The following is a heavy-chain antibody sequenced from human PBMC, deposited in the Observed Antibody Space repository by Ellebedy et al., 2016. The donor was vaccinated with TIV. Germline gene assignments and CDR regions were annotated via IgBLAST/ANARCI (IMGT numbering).Heavy chain of an antibody. V-gene: IGHV4-39*07. CDR2: IYYSGST. Sequence: MPGGSLRLSCTVSGGSISNSDYYWDWIRQPPGKGLEWIGSIYYSGSTYYNPSLKSRVTISVDTSKNQFSLKLSSVTAADTAVYYCARRQAYGDYEYTLDIWGQGTMVTVSS. CDR3: ARRQAYGDYEYTLDI. J-gene: IGHJ3*02. D-gene: IGHD4-17*01. CDR1: GGSISNSDYY.